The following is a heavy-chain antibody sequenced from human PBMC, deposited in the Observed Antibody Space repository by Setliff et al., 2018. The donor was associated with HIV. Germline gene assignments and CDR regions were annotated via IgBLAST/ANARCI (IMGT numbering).Heavy chain of an antibody. D-gene: IGHD2-2*01. V-gene: IGHV4-59*01. CDR2: IYTSGST. CDR1: GGSISSYY. CDR3: ARSPGVNTGGYHYYYYYMDV. Sequence: SETLSLTCTVSGGSISSYYWSWIRQPPGKGLEWIGYIYTSGSTNYNPSLRSRVTISVDTSKNQVSLKLNSVTAADTAVYYCARSPGVNTGGYHYYYYYMDVWGKGTTVTVSS. J-gene: IGHJ6*03.